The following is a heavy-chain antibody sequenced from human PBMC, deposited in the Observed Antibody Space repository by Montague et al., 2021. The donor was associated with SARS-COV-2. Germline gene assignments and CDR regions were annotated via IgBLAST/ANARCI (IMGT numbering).Heavy chain of an antibody. Sequence: SETLSLTCAVYGGSFSGYYWSWIRQPPGKGLEWIGEINHSGSTNYNPSLKSRVTISVDTSKNQLSLKLSSVTVADTAVYYCARGRRIAARPGEGYFDLWGRGTLVTVSS. J-gene: IGHJ2*01. D-gene: IGHD6-6*01. CDR1: GGSFSGYY. CDR2: INHSGST. CDR3: ARGRRIAARPGEGYFDL. V-gene: IGHV4-34*01.